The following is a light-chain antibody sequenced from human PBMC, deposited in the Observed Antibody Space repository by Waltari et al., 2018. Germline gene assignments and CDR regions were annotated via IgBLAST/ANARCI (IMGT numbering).Light chain of an antibody. V-gene: IGKV1-5*03. J-gene: IGKJ5*01. CDR1: QSISSW. Sequence: DIQMTQSPSTLSASVGDRVTITCRASQSISSWLAWYQQKPGKAPKLLIYKASSLESGVPSRFSGSGSGIEFTLSISSLQPDDFATYYCQQYNSYPVTFGQGTRLEI. CDR2: KAS. CDR3: QQYNSYPVT.